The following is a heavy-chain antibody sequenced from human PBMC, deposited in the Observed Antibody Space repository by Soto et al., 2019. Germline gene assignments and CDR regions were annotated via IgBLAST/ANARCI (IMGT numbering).Heavy chain of an antibody. CDR2: IIPIFGTA. J-gene: IGHJ6*02. CDR3: ARHLGGNHYYYGMDV. Sequence: QVQLVQSGAEVKKPGSSVKVSCKASGGTFSSYAISWVRQAPGQGLEWMGGIIPIFGTADYAQKFQGRVTFTAYDFTSTAYMDLSSLRSEDTAVYYCARHLGGNHYYYGMDVWGQGTTVTVSS. CDR1: GGTFSSYA. D-gene: IGHD3-16*01. V-gene: IGHV1-69*12.